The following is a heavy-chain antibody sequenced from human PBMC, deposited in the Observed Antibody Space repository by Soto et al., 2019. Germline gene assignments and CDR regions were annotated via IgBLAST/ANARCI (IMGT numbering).Heavy chain of an antibody. J-gene: IGHJ5*02. V-gene: IGHV1-69*13. Sequence: SVMVSCKASGGTFSSYAISWVRQAPGQGLEWMGGIIPIFGTANYAQKFQGRVTITADESTSTAYMELSSLRSEDTAVYYCVYCSSTSCYGGWFDPWGQGTLVTVSS. D-gene: IGHD2-2*01. CDR3: VYCSSTSCYGGWFDP. CDR2: IIPIFGTA. CDR1: GGTFSSYA.